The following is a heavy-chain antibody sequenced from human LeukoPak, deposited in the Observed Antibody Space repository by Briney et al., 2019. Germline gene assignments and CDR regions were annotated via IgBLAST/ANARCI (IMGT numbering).Heavy chain of an antibody. CDR2: LNPSSGKW. CDR3: ARDRLAVAVDPYYFDY. Sequence: ASVKVSCKASGYTFTDYDLNWVRQASGQGLEWVAWLNPSSGKWGYAQKFQGRVTITRDTSIRTAYLELSSLKSDDTAVYYCARDRLAVAVDPYYFDYWGQGTLVTVSS. D-gene: IGHD6-19*01. CDR1: GYTFTDYD. V-gene: IGHV1-8*03. J-gene: IGHJ4*02.